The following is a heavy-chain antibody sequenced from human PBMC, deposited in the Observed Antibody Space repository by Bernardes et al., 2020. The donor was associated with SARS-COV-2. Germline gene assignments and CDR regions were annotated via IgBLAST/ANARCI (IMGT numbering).Heavy chain of an antibody. D-gene: IGHD3-22*01. Sequence: ETLSLTCTVSSGSVSSGSYHWSWIRQSPGKGLEWIGNLYYSGSATYNPSLKSRVTISKDTSKNQISLQLSSVTAADTAVYYCARSPFDSSAFFWGQGTLVTVSS. V-gene: IGHV4-61*01. CDR2: LYYSGSA. J-gene: IGHJ4*02. CDR3: ARSPFDSSAFF. CDR1: SGSVSSGSYH.